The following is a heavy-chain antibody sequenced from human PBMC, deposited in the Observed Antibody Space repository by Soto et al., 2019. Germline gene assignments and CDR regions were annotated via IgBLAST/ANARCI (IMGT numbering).Heavy chain of an antibody. D-gene: IGHD4-17*01. CDR1: GGTFSSYA. CDR3: AIWTTVVTLPAFDI. J-gene: IGHJ3*02. Sequence: QVQLVQSGAEVKKPGSSVKVSCKASGGTFSSYAISWVRQAPGQGLEWMGGIIPIFGTANYAQKLQGRVTITADESTSTAYMELSSLRSEDTAVYYFAIWTTVVTLPAFDIWGQGTMVTVSS. CDR2: IIPIFGTA. V-gene: IGHV1-69*01.